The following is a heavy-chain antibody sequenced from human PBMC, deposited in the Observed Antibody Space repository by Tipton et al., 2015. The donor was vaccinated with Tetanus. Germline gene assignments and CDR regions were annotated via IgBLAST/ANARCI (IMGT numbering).Heavy chain of an antibody. CDR3: AAQIIPTDRGGWFDP. J-gene: IGHJ5*02. D-gene: IGHD3-3*01. V-gene: IGHV4-61*01. Sequence: TLSLTCTVSGGSVRSTNSYWSWLRQPPGKGLEWIGYIYYSGTTKYNPSLKSRVTMSVDTSKNQFSLRLNSVTAADTAVYYCAAQIIPTDRGGWFDPWGQGTLVTVSS. CDR2: IYYSGTT. CDR1: GGSVRSTNSY.